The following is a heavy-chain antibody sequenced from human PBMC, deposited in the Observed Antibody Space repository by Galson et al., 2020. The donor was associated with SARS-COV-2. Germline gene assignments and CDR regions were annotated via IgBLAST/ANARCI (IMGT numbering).Heavy chain of an antibody. CDR1: GGSISSRTTYY. V-gene: IGHV4-39*01. Sequence: SETLSLTCTVSGGSISSRTTYYWGWIRQPPGKGLEWIGNIFYSGGTYYNPSLKSLVTISVDTSNNRLSLKLRSVTAADTAVYYCARGNWFDPWGQGTLVTVSS. CDR2: IFYSGGT. J-gene: IGHJ5*02. CDR3: ARGNWFDP.